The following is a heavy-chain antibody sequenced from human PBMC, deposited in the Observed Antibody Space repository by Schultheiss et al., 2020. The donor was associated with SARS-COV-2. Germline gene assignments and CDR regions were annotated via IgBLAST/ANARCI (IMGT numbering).Heavy chain of an antibody. J-gene: IGHJ6*02. CDR3: ARAEVLRYFDWLSSYYYYGMDG. V-gene: IGHV1-69*13. D-gene: IGHD3-9*01. CDR2: IIPIFDTA. CDR1: GGTFSSYA. Sequence: SVKVSCNASGGTFSSYAINWVRQAPGQGLEWMGGIIPIFDTANYAQKFQGRVTITAVESTSTAYMELSSLRSEDTAVYYCARAEVLRYFDWLSSYYYYGMDGWGQGATVTVSS.